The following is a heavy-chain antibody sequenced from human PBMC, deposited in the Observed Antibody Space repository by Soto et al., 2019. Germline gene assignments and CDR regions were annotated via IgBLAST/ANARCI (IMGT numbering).Heavy chain of an antibody. CDR3: ARHEDYDSSLSL. CDR2: IDPSDSYT. CDR1: GYSFTSYW. D-gene: IGHD3-22*01. J-gene: IGHJ4*02. Sequence: GESLKISCKGSGYSFTSYWISWVRQMPGKGLEWMGRIDPSDSYTNYSPSFQGHVTISVDKSISTAYLQWSSLKASDTAMYYCARHEDYDSSLSLWGQGTLVTVSS. V-gene: IGHV5-10-1*01.